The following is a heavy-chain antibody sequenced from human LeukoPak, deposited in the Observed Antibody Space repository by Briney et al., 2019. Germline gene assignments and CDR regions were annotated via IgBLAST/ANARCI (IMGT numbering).Heavy chain of an antibody. V-gene: IGHV1-2*02. CDR2: INPNSGGT. CDR1: GYTFTSYY. J-gene: IGHJ4*02. Sequence: ASVKVSCKASGYTFTSYYMHWVRQAPGQGLEWTGWINPNSGGTNYAQKFQGRVTMTRDTSISTAYMELSRLRSDDTAVYYCARWLGWDIVLMVYALDYWGQGTLVTVSP. CDR3: ARWLGWDIVLMVYALDY. D-gene: IGHD2-8*01.